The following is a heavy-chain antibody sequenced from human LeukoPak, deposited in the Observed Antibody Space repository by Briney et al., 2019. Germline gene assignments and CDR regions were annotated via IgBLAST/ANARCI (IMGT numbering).Heavy chain of an antibody. D-gene: IGHD1-1*01. Sequence: ASVKVSCKASGSTFISYGISWVRQAPGQGLEWVGWIFTYNGDTKYEKKFQGRVTMTTDSSTNTVYLELRSLRSDDTAVYYCARGKEREPFDFWGQGTLVTVSS. CDR3: ARGKEREPFDF. V-gene: IGHV1-18*01. CDR2: IFTYNGDT. J-gene: IGHJ4*02. CDR1: GSTFISYG.